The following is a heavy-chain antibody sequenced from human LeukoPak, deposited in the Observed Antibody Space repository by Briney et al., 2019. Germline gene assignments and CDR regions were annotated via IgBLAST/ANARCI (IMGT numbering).Heavy chain of an antibody. J-gene: IGHJ4*02. V-gene: IGHV4-39*01. CDR2: MFYSGTT. CDR3: VSYCSGGRCDD. Sequence: SETLSLTCTVSGGSISSSGKYGAWIRQPPGTGLEWMGSMFYSGTTYYNPSPKSRVTISVDTSKNQFSLKLSSVTAADTALYYCVSYCSGGRCDDWGQGTLVTVSS. CDR1: GGSISSSGKY. D-gene: IGHD2-15*01.